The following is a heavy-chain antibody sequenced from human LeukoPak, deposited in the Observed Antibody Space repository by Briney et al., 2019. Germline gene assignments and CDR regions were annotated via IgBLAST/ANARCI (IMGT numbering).Heavy chain of an antibody. Sequence: PSETLSLTCTVSGGSISSYYWSWIRQPAGEGLEWIGRIYTSGSTNYNPSLKSRVTMSVDTSKNQFSLKLSSVTAADTAVYYCARSVREFTVTSDYYYGMDVWGQGTTVTVSS. V-gene: IGHV4-4*07. CDR3: ARSVREFTVTSDYYYGMDV. CDR2: IYTSGST. CDR1: GGSISSYY. D-gene: IGHD4-17*01. J-gene: IGHJ6*02.